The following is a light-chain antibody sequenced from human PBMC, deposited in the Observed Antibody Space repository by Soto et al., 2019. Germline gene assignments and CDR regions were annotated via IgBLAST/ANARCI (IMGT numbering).Light chain of an antibody. CDR3: GLFTSSATWV. Sequence: QSVLTQPPSVSGSPGQSVPISCTVTSSDVGDYEHVSWYQLAPGTAPKLLISDVINRPSGVPDRFSGSKSGNTPSLTISGLQAEDEADYYCGLFTSSATWVFGGGTKVTVL. CDR2: DVI. V-gene: IGLV2-18*01. CDR1: SSDVGDYEH. J-gene: IGLJ3*02.